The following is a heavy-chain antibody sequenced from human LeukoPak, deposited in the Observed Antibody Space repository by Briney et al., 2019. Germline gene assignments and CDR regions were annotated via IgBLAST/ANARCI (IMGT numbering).Heavy chain of an antibody. CDR1: GGSISSFY. CDR2: IYYSGST. V-gene: IGHV4-59*01. CDR3: ARGEEYYYYYYMDV. D-gene: IGHD1-26*01. Sequence: SETLSRTCTVSGGSISSFYWSWIRQPPGKGLEWIGYIYYSGSTNYNPSLKSRVTISVDTSKNQFSLKLSSVTAADTAVYYCARGEEYYYYYYMDVWGKGTTVTVSS. J-gene: IGHJ6*03.